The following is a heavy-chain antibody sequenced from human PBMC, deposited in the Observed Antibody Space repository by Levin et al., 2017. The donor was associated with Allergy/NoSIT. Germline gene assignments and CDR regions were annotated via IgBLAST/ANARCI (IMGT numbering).Heavy chain of an antibody. CDR1: GFTFSTYG. CDR3: ARSDGGTYCSGGSCYAGYCDY. CDR2: IWYDGSNK. Sequence: GESLKISCAASGFTFSTYGMHWVRQAPGKGLEWVAVIWYDGSNKYYADSVKGRFTISRDNSKNTLYLQMNTLRAEDTAVYYCARSDGGTYCSGGSCYAGYCDYWGQGSLVTVSA. D-gene: IGHD2-15*01. V-gene: IGHV3-33*01. J-gene: IGHJ4*02.